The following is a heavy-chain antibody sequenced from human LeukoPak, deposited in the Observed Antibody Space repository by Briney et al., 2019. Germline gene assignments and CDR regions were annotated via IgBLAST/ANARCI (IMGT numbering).Heavy chain of an antibody. CDR3: AEAYGYCSSTSCYTEGHWFDP. Sequence: PGGSLRLSCAASGFTFSSYAMSWVPQAPGKGLEWVSAISGSGGSTYYADSVKGRFAISRDNSKNTLYLQMNSLRAEDTAVSYCAEAYGYCSSTSCYTEGHWFDPWRQASLVTVSS. CDR1: GFTFSSYA. J-gene: IGHJ5*02. D-gene: IGHD2-2*01. CDR2: ISGSGGST. V-gene: IGHV3-23*01.